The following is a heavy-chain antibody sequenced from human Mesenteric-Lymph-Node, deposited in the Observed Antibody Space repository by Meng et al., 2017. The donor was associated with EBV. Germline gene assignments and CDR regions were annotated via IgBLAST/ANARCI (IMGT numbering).Heavy chain of an antibody. Sequence: EVQPVASGGGLVQPGGSLRLSCAASGFTFSKFNMHWVRQAPGKGLEYVSAISNDGRSTYYVDSVKGRFVISRDNSKNTLYLQMGSLRADDMAVYYCARVRDNGYFDYWGQGALVTVSS. D-gene: IGHD2-8*01. CDR3: ARVRDNGYFDY. J-gene: IGHJ4*02. CDR2: ISNDGRST. CDR1: GFTFSKFN. V-gene: IGHV3-64*07.